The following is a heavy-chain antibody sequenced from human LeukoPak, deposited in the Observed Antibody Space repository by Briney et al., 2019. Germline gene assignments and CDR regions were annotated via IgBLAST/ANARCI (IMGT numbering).Heavy chain of an antibody. CDR3: ACSSSWYGSWDY. Sequence: PGGSLRLSCTASRFTFSSYSMNWVRQAPEKGLEWVSYISSSSSTIYYADSVKGRFTISRDNAKNSLYLQMNSLRAEDTAVYYCACSSSWYGSWDYWGQGTLVTVSS. V-gene: IGHV3-48*01. CDR2: ISSSSSTI. J-gene: IGHJ4*02. D-gene: IGHD6-13*01. CDR1: RFTFSSYS.